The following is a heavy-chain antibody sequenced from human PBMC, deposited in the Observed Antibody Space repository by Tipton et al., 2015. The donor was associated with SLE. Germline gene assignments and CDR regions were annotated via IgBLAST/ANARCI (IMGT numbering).Heavy chain of an antibody. CDR1: GYSFTKYY. CDR2: INLSGSST. V-gene: IGHV1-46*01. Sequence: QLVQSGAEVKKPGASVKLSCMASGYSFTKYYVHWVRQAPGQGLEWMGIINLSGSSTSYAQKFQGRVTMTRDTSTNTVYMELRSLRSEDTAVYYCAKSAEYDFWSGYRAQTEFDSWGQGTLVTVSS. J-gene: IGHJ4*02. D-gene: IGHD3-3*01. CDR3: AKSAEYDFWSGYRAQTEFDS.